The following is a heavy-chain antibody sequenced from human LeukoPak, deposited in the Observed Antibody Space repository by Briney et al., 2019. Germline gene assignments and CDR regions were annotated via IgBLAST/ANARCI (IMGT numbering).Heavy chain of an antibody. V-gene: IGHV4-59*01. Sequence: PSETQSLTCTVSGGSISTYYWSWLRQPPGKGQEGIGYIHYSGNTKYNPSLKSRVTISVDTSKNQFSLELSSVAAADTAVYYCARAGSGYSLYDYWGQGTLVTVFS. CDR3: ARAGSGYSLYDY. J-gene: IGHJ4*02. D-gene: IGHD3-22*01. CDR1: GGSISTYY. CDR2: IHYSGNT.